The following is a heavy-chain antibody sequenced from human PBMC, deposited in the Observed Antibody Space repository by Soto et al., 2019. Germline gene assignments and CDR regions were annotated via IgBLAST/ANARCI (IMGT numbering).Heavy chain of an antibody. CDR2: INHSGST. D-gene: IGHD3-9*01. V-gene: IGHV4-34*01. J-gene: IGHJ4*02. CDR1: GGSFSGYY. Sequence: SETLSLTCAVYGGSFSGYYWSWIRQPPGKGLEWIGEINHSGSTNYNPSLKSRVTISVDTSKNQFSLKLSSVTAADTAVYYCARAVIIYDILTGYAHLQLDYWGQGTLVTVSS. CDR3: ARAVIIYDILTGYAHLQLDY.